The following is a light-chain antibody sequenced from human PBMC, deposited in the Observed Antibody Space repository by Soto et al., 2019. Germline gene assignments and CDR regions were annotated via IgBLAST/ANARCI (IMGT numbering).Light chain of an antibody. V-gene: IGLV3-1*01. CDR3: QAWDSSIGV. J-gene: IGLJ1*01. Sequence: SYELTQPSSVSVSPGQAASITCSGDKLGDKYASWYQQKPGQSPVLVIYQDTKRPSGIPERFSGSNSGNTATLTISGTQAMDEADYYCQAWDSSIGVFGPGTKLTVL. CDR2: QDT. CDR1: KLGDKY.